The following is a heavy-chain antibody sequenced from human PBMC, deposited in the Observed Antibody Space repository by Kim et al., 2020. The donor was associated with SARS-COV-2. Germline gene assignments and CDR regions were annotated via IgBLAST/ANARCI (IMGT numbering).Heavy chain of an antibody. J-gene: IGHJ6*02. V-gene: IGHV3-15*01. CDR3: TTAPIVATYYYCGMDV. Sequence: PVNGRFTISRDNSKNTLYLQMNSLKTEDTAVYYCTTAPIVATYYYCGMDVWGQGTTVTVSS. D-gene: IGHD5-12*01.